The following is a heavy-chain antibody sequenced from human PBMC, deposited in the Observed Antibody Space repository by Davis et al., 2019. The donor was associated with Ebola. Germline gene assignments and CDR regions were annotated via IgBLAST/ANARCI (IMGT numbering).Heavy chain of an antibody. Sequence: HTGGSLRLSCAASGFTFSSYWMSWVRQAPGKGLVWVSRINSDGSSTSCADSVKGRFTISRDDSKNTLYLQMNSLKTEDTAVYYCTTGEYSSSEGLRDYWGQGNLVTVSS. J-gene: IGHJ4*02. CDR1: GFTFSSYW. CDR2: INSDGSST. CDR3: TTGEYSSSEGLRDY. D-gene: IGHD6-6*01. V-gene: IGHV3-74*01.